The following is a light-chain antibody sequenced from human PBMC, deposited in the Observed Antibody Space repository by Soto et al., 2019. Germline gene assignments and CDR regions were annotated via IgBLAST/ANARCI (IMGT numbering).Light chain of an antibody. Sequence: QSVLTQSSSASASLGSSVKLTCTLSSGHSSYIIAWHQQQPGKAPRYLMNLEGRGSYNKGSGVPDRFSGSSSGADRYLTISNLQFEDEADYYCETWDSHTWVFGGGTKLT. CDR1: SGHSSYI. CDR3: ETWDSHTWV. J-gene: IGLJ3*02. CDR2: LEGRGSY. V-gene: IGLV4-60*02.